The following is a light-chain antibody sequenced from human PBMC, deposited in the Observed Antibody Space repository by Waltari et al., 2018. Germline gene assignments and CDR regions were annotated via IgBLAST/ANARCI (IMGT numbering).Light chain of an antibody. Sequence: EIVMTQSPATLSVSPGERATLSCRASQSVSTNLALYQQKPGQAPRLLIFGASTRVTGIPARFSGSGSGTDFTLAISGLQSEDFALYYCQHYNEHPLTFGGGTKVEIK. CDR2: GAS. CDR3: QHYNEHPLT. J-gene: IGKJ4*01. CDR1: QSVSTN. V-gene: IGKV3-15*01.